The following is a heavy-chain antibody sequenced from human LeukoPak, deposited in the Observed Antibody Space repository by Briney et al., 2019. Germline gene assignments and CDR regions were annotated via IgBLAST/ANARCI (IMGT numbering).Heavy chain of an antibody. CDR2: ISAYKGNT. Sequence: ASVTVSCTASGYTFTTYGISWVRQAPGQGLEWMGWISAYKGNTNYAQKLQGRVTMTTDTSTSTAYMELRSLRSDDTAVYYCASTYYYGSGSYYNPPRYWGQGTLVTVSS. J-gene: IGHJ4*02. V-gene: IGHV1-18*01. D-gene: IGHD3-10*01. CDR3: ASTYYYGSGSYYNPPRY. CDR1: GYTFTTYG.